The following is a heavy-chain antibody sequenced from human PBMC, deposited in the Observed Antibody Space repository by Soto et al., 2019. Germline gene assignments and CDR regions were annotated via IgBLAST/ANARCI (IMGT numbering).Heavy chain of an antibody. V-gene: IGHV1-3*01. J-gene: IGHJ4*02. CDR2: IFGGNGNT. D-gene: IGHD6-19*01. CDR3: ARGLGVAVNTPVGY. Sequence: GASVKVSCKASGYTFTGYYMHWVRRAPGQRLEWMGWIFGGNGNTKYSQKFQGRVTITRDTSASTVYMELSSLTSEDTAVYYCARGLGVAVNTPVGYWGQGTLVTVSS. CDR1: GYTFTGYY.